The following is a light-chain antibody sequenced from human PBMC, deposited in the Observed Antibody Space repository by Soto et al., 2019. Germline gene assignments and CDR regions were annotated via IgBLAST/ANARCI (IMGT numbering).Light chain of an antibody. J-gene: IGKJ2*01. CDR2: GAS. V-gene: IGKV1-39*01. CDR1: QTISTY. CDR3: QQSYSSPLYT. Sequence: DIQMTQSPSSLSASVGYRVTITCRASQTISTYLNWYQQKPGKGPKLRIYGASSLQSGVPSRFSGSGSGTDFTLTISSLQPEDFATYFCQQSYSSPLYTFGQGTKLEI.